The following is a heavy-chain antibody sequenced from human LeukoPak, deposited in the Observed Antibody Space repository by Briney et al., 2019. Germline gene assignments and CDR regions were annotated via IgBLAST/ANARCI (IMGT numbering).Heavy chain of an antibody. Sequence: PGGSLRLSCAASGFTFSSYSMNWVRQAPGKGLEWVSSISSSSYIYYADSVKGRFTISRDNAKNSLYLQMNSLRAEDTAVYYCARDYMDIVVVPAAESTYYYYYMDVWGKGTTVTVSS. V-gene: IGHV3-21*01. CDR3: ARDYMDIVVVPAAESTYYYYYMDV. CDR2: ISSSSYI. J-gene: IGHJ6*03. CDR1: GFTFSSYS. D-gene: IGHD2-2*03.